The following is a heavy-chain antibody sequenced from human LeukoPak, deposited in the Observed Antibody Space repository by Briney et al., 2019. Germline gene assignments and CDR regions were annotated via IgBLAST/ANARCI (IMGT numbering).Heavy chain of an antibody. D-gene: IGHD3-3*01. V-gene: IGHV4-38-2*02. Sequence: SETLSLTCTVSGYSISSGYYWGWIRQPPGKGLEWIGSIYHSGSTYYNPSLKSRVTISVDTSKNQFSLKLSSVTAADTAVYYCARRLTIFGVGGFDYWGQGSLVTVSS. CDR2: IYHSGST. J-gene: IGHJ4*02. CDR1: GYSISSGYY. CDR3: ARRLTIFGVGGFDY.